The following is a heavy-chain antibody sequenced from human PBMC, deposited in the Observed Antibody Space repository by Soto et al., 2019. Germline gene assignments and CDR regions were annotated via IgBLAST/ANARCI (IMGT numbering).Heavy chain of an antibody. CDR2: ISSSGDIT. J-gene: IGHJ4*02. CDR3: ARDLGYYDSSGYFDY. V-gene: IGHV3-11*01. CDR1: GFTFSDYY. Sequence: QVQLVESGGGLVKPGGSLRLSCAASGFTFSDYYMSWIRQAPGKGREWVSYISSSGDITYYADSVKGRVTISRDNAKNSLYLQMHNLRAEDTAVYYCARDLGYYDSSGYFDYGGQGTLITVSS. D-gene: IGHD3-22*01.